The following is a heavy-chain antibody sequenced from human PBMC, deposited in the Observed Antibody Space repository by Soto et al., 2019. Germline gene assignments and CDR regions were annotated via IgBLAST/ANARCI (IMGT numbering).Heavy chain of an antibody. Sequence: QMQLVQSGAEVKKPGSTVTVSCKALGNTFTFRYLHWVRQAPGQALEWMGWITPFNGDVHYAQKFQERVTITRDSSINTAYMRMSSLRSEDTAMYYCASGGAGPGPFTWELPDHWGQGTLVTVSS. CDR2: ITPFNGDV. CDR3: ASGGAGPGPFTWELPDH. CDR1: GNTFTFRY. D-gene: IGHD1-26*01. V-gene: IGHV1-45*02. J-gene: IGHJ4*02.